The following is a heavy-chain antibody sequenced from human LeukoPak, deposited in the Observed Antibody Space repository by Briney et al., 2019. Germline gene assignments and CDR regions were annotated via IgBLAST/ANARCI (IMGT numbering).Heavy chain of an antibody. D-gene: IGHD1-26*01. CDR1: GYTFIGYY. CDR2: INPNSGAS. V-gene: IGHV1-2*02. CDR3: ARGLIVAATTGAFDM. J-gene: IGHJ3*02. Sequence: GASVKVSCRASGYTFIGYYLHWVRQAPGQGLERIGWINPNSGASNYVQNFQGRVTMTRDTSISTAYMDLSSLRSDDTAVYYCARGLIVAATTGAFDMWGQGTMVTVSS.